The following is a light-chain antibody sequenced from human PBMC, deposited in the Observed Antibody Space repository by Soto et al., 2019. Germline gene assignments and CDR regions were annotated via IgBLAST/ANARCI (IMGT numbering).Light chain of an antibody. CDR1: SSNIGAGYD. Sequence: QSALTQPPSVSGAPGQRVTISCTGSSSNIGAGYDVHWYQQLPGTAPKLLIYGNSNRPSGVPDRFSGSKSGTPASLAITGLQAEDEADFYCQSHDSSLSAYVFGTGTKVTVL. J-gene: IGLJ1*01. V-gene: IGLV1-40*01. CDR2: GNS. CDR3: QSHDSSLSAYV.